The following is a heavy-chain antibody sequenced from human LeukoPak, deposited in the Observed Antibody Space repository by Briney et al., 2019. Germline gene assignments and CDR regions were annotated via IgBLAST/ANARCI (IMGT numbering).Heavy chain of an antibody. J-gene: IGHJ2*01. CDR3: AIQPWGSGNNWYFDL. CDR1: VYTFSCFY. Sequence: ASVRVSFKPSVYTFSCFYIHWVRQAPGQGREGMGWISPNSGGTDYAQRFQGRVTMTRDTAISTAYMELSSLRSDDTAVYYCAIQPWGSGNNWYFDLWGRGTLVTVSS. V-gene: IGHV1-2*02. D-gene: IGHD7-27*01. CDR2: ISPNSGGT.